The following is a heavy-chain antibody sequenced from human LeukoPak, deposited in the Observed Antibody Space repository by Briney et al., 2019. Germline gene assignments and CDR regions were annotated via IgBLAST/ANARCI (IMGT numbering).Heavy chain of an antibody. J-gene: IGHJ5*02. D-gene: IGHD3-3*01. CDR1: GVSFSGYY. CDR2: INHSGST. Sequence: SETLSLTCAVYGVSFSGYYWSWFRQPPGKGLEWIGEINHSGSTNYNPSLKSRVTISVDTSKNQFSLKLSSVTAADTAVYYCARQGLRFSLSGFWFDPWGQGTLVTVSS. CDR3: ARQGLRFSLSGFWFDP. V-gene: IGHV4-34*01.